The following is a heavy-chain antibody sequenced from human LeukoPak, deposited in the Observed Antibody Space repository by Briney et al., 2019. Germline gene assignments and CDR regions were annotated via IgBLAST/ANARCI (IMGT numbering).Heavy chain of an antibody. J-gene: IGHJ4*02. D-gene: IGHD3-10*01. Sequence: GESLKISCQNSGYTFTYYWIGWVRQMPGKGLECMGIIYDGDSDARYGPSFQGQVTISVDKSINTAYLQWSSLKASDTAVYYCARMGRTILGGPDYWGQGTLVTVSS. CDR3: ARMGRTILGGPDY. CDR1: GYTFTYYW. V-gene: IGHV5-51*01. CDR2: IYDGDSDA.